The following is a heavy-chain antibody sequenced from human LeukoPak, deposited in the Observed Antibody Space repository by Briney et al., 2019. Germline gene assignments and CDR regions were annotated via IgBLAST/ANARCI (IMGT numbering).Heavy chain of an antibody. CDR3: ARGQGIAAAGMYHYYYGMDV. CDR2: MNPNSGNT. CDR1: GYTFTGYY. D-gene: IGHD6-13*01. V-gene: IGHV1-8*02. Sequence: GASVKVSCKASGYTFTGYYMHWVRQATGQGLEWMGWMNPNSGNTGYAQKFQGRVTMTRNTSISTAYMELSSLRSEDTAVYYCARGQGIAAAGMYHYYYGMDVWGQGTTVTVSS. J-gene: IGHJ6*02.